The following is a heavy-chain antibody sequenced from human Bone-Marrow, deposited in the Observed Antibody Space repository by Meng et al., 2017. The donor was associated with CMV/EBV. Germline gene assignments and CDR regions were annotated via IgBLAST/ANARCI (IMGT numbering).Heavy chain of an antibody. CDR1: GFTLSSYS. Sequence: GESLKISCADSGFTLSSYSMNWVRQAPGKGLEWVSSISSSSSYIYYADSVKGRFTISRDNAKNTLYLQMNSLRAEDTAVYYCAKSIVGATRGYWGQGTLVTVSS. CDR3: AKSIVGATRGY. V-gene: IGHV3-21*01. J-gene: IGHJ4*02. CDR2: ISSSSSYI. D-gene: IGHD1-26*01.